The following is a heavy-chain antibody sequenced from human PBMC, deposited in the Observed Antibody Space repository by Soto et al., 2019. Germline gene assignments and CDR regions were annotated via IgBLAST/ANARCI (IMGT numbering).Heavy chain of an antibody. Sequence: GESLKISCKFSGYSFTSYWIGWVRQMPGKGLEWMGIIYPGDSDTRYSPSFQGHVTISADKSFTTAYLQWSSLKASDTAMYYCAQSPRLTEAFGIWGQGTMVTVSS. V-gene: IGHV5-51*01. CDR2: IYPGDSDT. CDR3: AQSPRLTEAFGI. CDR1: GYSFTSYW. J-gene: IGHJ3*02.